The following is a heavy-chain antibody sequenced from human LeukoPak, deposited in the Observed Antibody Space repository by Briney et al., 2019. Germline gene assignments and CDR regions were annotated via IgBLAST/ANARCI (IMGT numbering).Heavy chain of an antibody. CDR3: AKDQGIAVAGTYYYYYYMDV. CDR2: ISGRDSSI. D-gene: IGHD6-19*01. V-gene: IGHV3-48*03. J-gene: IGHJ6*03. CDR1: GYTFSDFE. Sequence: GGSLRLSCIGSGYTFSDFEMNWVRQAPGKGLEWVAYISGRDSSIYYLDSVRGRFTISRDNSKNTLYLQMNSLRAEDTAVYYCAKDQGIAVAGTYYYYYYMDVWGKGTTVTISS.